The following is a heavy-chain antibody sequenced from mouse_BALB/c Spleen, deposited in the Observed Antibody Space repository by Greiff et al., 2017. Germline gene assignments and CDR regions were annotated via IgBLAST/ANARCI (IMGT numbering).Heavy chain of an antibody. CDR2: IRNKANGYTT. V-gene: IGHV7-3*02. J-gene: IGHJ2*01. Sequence: EVQLVESGGGLVQPGGSLRLSCATSGFTFTDYYMSWVRQPPGKALEWLGFIRNKANGYTTEYSASVKGRFTISRDNSQSILYLQMNTLRAEDSATYYCARDRGYDYDYFDYWGQGTTLTVSS. D-gene: IGHD2-4*01. CDR3: ARDRGYDYDYFDY. CDR1: GFTFTDYY.